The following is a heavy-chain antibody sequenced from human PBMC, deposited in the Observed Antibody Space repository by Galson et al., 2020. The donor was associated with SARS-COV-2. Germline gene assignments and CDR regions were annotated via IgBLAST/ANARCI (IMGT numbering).Heavy chain of an antibody. Sequence: GESLKLSCMGSGYSFTNYWIGWVRQMPGKGLEWTGLIYPGDSDTRYSPSFQGQVTMSGDKSINTAYLQWSSLKASDTGMYYCARLQQSGDYYWFDPWGQGTLVTVSS. J-gene: IGHJ5*02. CDR1: GYSFTNYW. CDR2: IYPGDSDT. D-gene: IGHD3-3*01. CDR3: ARLQQSGDYYWFDP. V-gene: IGHV5-51*01.